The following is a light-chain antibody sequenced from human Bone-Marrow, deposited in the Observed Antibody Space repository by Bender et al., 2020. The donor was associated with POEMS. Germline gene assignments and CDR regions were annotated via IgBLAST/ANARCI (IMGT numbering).Light chain of an antibody. CDR1: SSDVGGYNY. CDR2: DVS. J-gene: IGLJ2*01. Sequence: QSALTQPRSVSGSPGQSVTISCTGTSSDVGGYNYVPWYQQQPGKAPKLMIYDVSKWPSGIPERFSGSTSGDTATLTIAAVEGGDEADYYCQVWEVTSDVVFGGGTKLTVL. V-gene: IGLV2-11*01. CDR3: QVWEVTSDVV.